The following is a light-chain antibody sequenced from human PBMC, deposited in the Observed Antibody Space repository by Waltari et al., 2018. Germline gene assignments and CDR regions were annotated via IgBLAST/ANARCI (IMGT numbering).Light chain of an antibody. CDR3: QQYYVWPPIT. J-gene: IGKJ4*01. Sequence: VLLTQSPASLSVSPGDTVILSCRASQSVRTNLVWYQQKAGQAPSTLIYGAATRASGGPSRFSGSGSETDFTLIISSLQSEDAAVYFCQQYYVWPPITFGGGTKLEI. V-gene: IGKV3-15*01. CDR2: GAA. CDR1: QSVRTN.